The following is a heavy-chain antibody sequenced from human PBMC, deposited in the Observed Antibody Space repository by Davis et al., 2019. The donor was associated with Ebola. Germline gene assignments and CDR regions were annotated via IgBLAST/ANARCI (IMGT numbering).Heavy chain of an antibody. CDR3: ARSGSSSWYYFDC. D-gene: IGHD6-13*01. J-gene: IGHJ4*02. V-gene: IGHV3-23*01. CDR2: ISGSGGST. CDR1: GFTFSSYA. Sequence: PGGSLRLSCAASGFTFSSYAMSWVRQAPGKGLEWVSAISGSGGSTYYADSVKGRFTISRDNAKNSLYLQMNSLRAEDTAVYYCARSGSSSWYYFDCWGQGTLVTVSS.